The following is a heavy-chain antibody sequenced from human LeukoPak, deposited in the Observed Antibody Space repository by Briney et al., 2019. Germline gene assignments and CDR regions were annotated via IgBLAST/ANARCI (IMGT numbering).Heavy chain of an antibody. CDR3: ARVTYKDYYDSSGKSDY. V-gene: IGHV1-69*04. Sequence: GASVKVSCKASGGTFSSYAISWVRQAPGQGLEWMGRIIPILGIANYAQKFQGRVTITADKSTSTAYMELSSLRSEDTAVYYCARVTYKDYYDSSGKSDYWGQGTLVTVSS. CDR1: GGTFSSYA. J-gene: IGHJ4*02. CDR2: IIPILGIA. D-gene: IGHD3-22*01.